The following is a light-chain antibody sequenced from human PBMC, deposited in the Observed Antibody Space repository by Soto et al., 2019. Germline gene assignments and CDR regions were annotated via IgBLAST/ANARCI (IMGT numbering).Light chain of an antibody. V-gene: IGKV1-33*01. J-gene: IGKJ4*01. CDR1: QDIINH. CDR2: GAS. Sequence: DIQMTESPSSLCASVGDRVIITCQASQDIINHLNWYQQKLGKAPKLLISGASSLEAGVPSRFSGSGSGRDFTLTTSSLQPEDIPPYYCQQYVHALTFGGGTEVEI. CDR3: QQYVHALT.